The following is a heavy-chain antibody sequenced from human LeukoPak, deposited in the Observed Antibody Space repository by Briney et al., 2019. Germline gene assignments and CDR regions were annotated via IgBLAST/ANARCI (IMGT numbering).Heavy chain of an antibody. Sequence: GGSLRLSCTASGLTFSNYAMSWVRQAPAKRLEWVSGIDQSGGHIHYADSVKGRFTISRDNSKNTLHLQMSSLRAEDTAVYYCAKDYRGSGEVGETGPLDYWGQGTLVTVSS. J-gene: IGHJ4*02. V-gene: IGHV3-23*01. CDR2: IDQSGGHI. CDR3: AKDYRGSGEVGETGPLDY. CDR1: GLTFSNYA. D-gene: IGHD1-14*01.